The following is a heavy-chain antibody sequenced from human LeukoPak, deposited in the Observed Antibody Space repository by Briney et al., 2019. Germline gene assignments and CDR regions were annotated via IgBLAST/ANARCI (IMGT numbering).Heavy chain of an antibody. V-gene: IGHV1-18*01. Sequence: GASVKVSCKASGYTFTSYGISWVRQAPGQGLEWMGWISAYNGNTNYAQKFQGRVTMTRDTSISTAYMELSRLRSDDTAVYYCARGIPPGYDILTGLPPEDYWGQGTLVTVSS. CDR3: ARGIPPGYDILTGLPPEDY. J-gene: IGHJ4*02. CDR2: ISAYNGNT. CDR1: GYTFTSYG. D-gene: IGHD3-9*01.